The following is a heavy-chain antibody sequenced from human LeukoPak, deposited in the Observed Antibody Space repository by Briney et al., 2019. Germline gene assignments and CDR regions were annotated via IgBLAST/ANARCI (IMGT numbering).Heavy chain of an antibody. CDR2: IYYSGST. CDR3: AREAGYCSGGSCYGAWFDY. Sequence: SETLSLTCTVSGGSISSYYWSWIRQPPGKGLEWIGYIYYSGSTNYNPSLKSQVTISVDTSKNQFSLKLSSVTAADTAVYYCAREAGYCSGGSCYGAWFDYWGQGTLVTVSS. J-gene: IGHJ4*02. CDR1: GGSISSYY. V-gene: IGHV4-59*01. D-gene: IGHD2-15*01.